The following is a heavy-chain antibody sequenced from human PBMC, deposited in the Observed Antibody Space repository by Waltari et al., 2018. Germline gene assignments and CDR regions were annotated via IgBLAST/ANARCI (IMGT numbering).Heavy chain of an antibody. D-gene: IGHD2-2*01. CDR3: AKAAVPAANQHYGMDV. CDR1: GFTFSSYA. Sequence: EVQLVESGGGLVQPGGSLRLSCAASGFTFSSYAMRWVRQAPGKGLEWVSAISGSGGSTYYADSVKGRFTISRDNSKNTLYLQMNSLRAEDTAVYYCAKAAVPAANQHYGMDVWGQGTTVTVSS. CDR2: ISGSGGST. V-gene: IGHV3-23*04. J-gene: IGHJ6*02.